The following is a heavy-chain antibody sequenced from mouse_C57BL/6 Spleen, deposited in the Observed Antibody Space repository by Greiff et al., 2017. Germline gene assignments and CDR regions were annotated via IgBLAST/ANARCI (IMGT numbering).Heavy chain of an antibody. J-gene: IGHJ2*01. CDR2: ISSGSSTI. Sequence: EVKLVESGGGLVKPGGSLKLSCAASGFTFSDYGMHWVRQAPEKGLEWVAYISSGSSTIYYADTVKGRFTISRDNAKNTLFLQMTSLRSEDTAMYYCARQNTGRGYFDYWGQGTTRTVSS. CDR3: ARQNTGRGYFDY. CDR1: GFTFSDYG. V-gene: IGHV5-17*01.